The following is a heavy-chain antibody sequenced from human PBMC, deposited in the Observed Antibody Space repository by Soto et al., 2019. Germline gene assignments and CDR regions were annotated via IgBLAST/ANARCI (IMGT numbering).Heavy chain of an antibody. D-gene: IGHD3-9*01. V-gene: IGHV3-30-3*01. CDR3: ARDHKSWPVYDRGAFDI. CDR1: GFTFISYA. J-gene: IGHJ3*02. Sequence: PGGSLRLSCAASGFTFISYAIRCFRHSPFKGLEWVAVISYDGSNKYYADPVKGRFTISRDNSKNTLYLQMNSLRAEDTAVYYCARDHKSWPVYDRGAFDIWGQGTVVTVSS. CDR2: ISYDGSNK.